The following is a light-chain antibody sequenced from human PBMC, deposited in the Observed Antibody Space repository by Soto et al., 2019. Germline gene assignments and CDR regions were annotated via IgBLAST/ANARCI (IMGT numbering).Light chain of an antibody. J-gene: IGKJ5*01. CDR2: YAS. Sequence: EIMMTQSPATLSVSPGERATLSCRASQSVRNNLAWYQQKPGQAPRLLIYYASTRATGIPARFSGSGSGTEFNLPNSSLQSEDFALYYFQQYNNWPPITFGQGTRLEIK. V-gene: IGKV3-15*01. CDR3: QQYNNWPPIT. CDR1: QSVRNN.